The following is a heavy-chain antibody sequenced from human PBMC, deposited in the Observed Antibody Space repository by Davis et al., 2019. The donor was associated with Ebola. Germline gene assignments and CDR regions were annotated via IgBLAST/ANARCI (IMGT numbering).Heavy chain of an antibody. Sequence: GSLRLSCTVSGGSISSYYWSWIRQPPGKGLEWIGYIYYSGSTNYNPSLKSRVTISVDTSENQFSLKLSSVTAADTAVYYCARGLQWLPDAFDIWGQGTMVTVSS. V-gene: IGHV4-59*01. J-gene: IGHJ3*02. CDR2: IYYSGST. CDR1: GGSISSYY. D-gene: IGHD6-19*01. CDR3: ARGLQWLPDAFDI.